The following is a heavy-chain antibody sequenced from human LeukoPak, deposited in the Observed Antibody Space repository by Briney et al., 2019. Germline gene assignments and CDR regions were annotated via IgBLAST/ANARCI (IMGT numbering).Heavy chain of an antibody. CDR3: AGRDKGYYYGMDV. V-gene: IGHV3-66*01. CDR1: GFTVSNNY. D-gene: IGHD5-24*01. Sequence: GGSLRLSCAAYGFTVSNNYMSWVRQAPGKGLEWVSLLYSSGSTYYTDSVKGRFTISRDSSKNTLYLQMNSLRAEDTAVYYCAGRDKGYYYGMDVWGQGTTVTVSS. CDR2: LYSSGST. J-gene: IGHJ6*02.